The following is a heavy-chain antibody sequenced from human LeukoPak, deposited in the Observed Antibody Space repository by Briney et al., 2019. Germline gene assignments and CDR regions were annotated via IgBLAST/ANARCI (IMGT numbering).Heavy chain of an antibody. D-gene: IGHD3-16*01. CDR2: ISSSSSYI. J-gene: IGHJ4*02. V-gene: IGHV3-21*01. CDR3: ARETGLITPPGDY. Sequence: GGSLRLSCAASGFTFSSYAMSWVRQAPGKGLEWVSSISSSSSYIYYADSVKGRFTISRDNAKNSLYLQMNSLRAEDTAVYYCARETGLITPPGDYWGQGTLVTVSS. CDR1: GFTFSSYA.